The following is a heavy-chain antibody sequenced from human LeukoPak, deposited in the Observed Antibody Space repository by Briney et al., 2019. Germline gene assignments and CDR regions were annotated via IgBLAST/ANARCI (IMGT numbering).Heavy chain of an antibody. D-gene: IGHD3-3*01. CDR2: IRYDGSNK. V-gene: IGHV3-30*02. J-gene: IGHJ4*02. CDR3: AKAAYFDFWSGGDY. Sequence: GALRLSCAASGFTFSSYGIHWVRQAPGKGLEWVSFIRYDGSNKYYPDSVKGRFTISRDNSKNTLYVQMNRRRAEDTAVYYCAKAAYFDFWSGGDYWGQGTLVTVSS. CDR1: GFTFSSYG.